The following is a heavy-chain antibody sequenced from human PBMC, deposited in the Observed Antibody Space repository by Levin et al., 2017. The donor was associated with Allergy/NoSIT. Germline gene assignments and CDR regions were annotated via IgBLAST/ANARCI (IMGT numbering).Heavy chain of an antibody. CDR3: AKDRREGYRAVDFDY. J-gene: IGHJ4*02. V-gene: IGHV3-23*01. D-gene: IGHD2-15*01. CDR1: GFTFSSFA. CDR2: ISGSGGST. Sequence: QTGGSLRLSCAASGFTFSSFAMSWVRQAPGKGLEWVSTISGSGGSTYYADSVKGRFTISRDSSKNTLYLQMNSLRAEDTAVYYRAKDRREGYRAVDFDYWGQGTLVTVSS.